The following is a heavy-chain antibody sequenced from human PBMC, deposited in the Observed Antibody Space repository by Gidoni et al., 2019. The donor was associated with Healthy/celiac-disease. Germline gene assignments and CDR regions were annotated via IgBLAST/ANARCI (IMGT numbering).Heavy chain of an antibody. CDR3: ARADSSSWGATYYYGMDV. CDR2: ISSSSSYI. Sequence: EVQLVESGGGLVKPGGSLRLSCAPSGFPFSSYIMNWVRQAPGKGLEWVSSISSSSSYIYYADSVKGRFTISRDNAKNSLYLQMNSLRAEDTAVYYCARADSSSWGATYYYGMDVWGQGTTVTVSS. D-gene: IGHD6-13*01. V-gene: IGHV3-21*01. CDR1: GFPFSSYI. J-gene: IGHJ6*02.